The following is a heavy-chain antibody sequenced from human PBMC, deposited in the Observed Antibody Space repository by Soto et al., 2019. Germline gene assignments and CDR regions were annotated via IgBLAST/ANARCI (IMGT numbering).Heavy chain of an antibody. V-gene: IGHV1-69*12. CDR1: GGTFSSYA. CDR3: ARLYYYDSGNWYFDL. CDR2: IIPIFGTA. D-gene: IGHD3-22*01. J-gene: IGHJ2*01. Sequence: QVQLVQSGAEVKKPGSSVKVSCKASGGTFSSYAISWVRQAPGQGLEWMGGIIPIFGTANYAQKFQGRVTITAEESTSTAYMELSSLRSEDTAVYYCARLYYYDSGNWYFDLWGRGTLVTVSS.